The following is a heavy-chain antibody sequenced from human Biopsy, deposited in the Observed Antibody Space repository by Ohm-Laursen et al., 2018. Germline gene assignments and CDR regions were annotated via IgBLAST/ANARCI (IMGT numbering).Heavy chain of an antibody. Sequence: SETLSLTCAVSGGSISDDYWNWIRQPPGKGLQVIGYISSGGRAKYNPSLKSRLTISLDTSKNQLSLRLSSVTAADSAVYYCARDYDTSGYYYVSWGQGTLVTVSS. CDR1: GGSISDDY. CDR2: ISSGGRA. CDR3: ARDYDTSGYYYVS. J-gene: IGHJ5*02. V-gene: IGHV4-59*01. D-gene: IGHD3-22*01.